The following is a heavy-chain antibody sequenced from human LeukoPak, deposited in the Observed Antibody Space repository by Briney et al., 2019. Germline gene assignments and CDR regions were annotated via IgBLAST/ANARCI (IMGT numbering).Heavy chain of an antibody. CDR3: ARDSPVSTRPFDI. V-gene: IGHV1-46*01. D-gene: IGHD2-2*01. CDR2: INPSGGRT. J-gene: IGHJ3*02. Sequence: GASVTVSCQPSAYTFTNYYIHWVQQPPERGLEWLVIINPSGGRTSYAQKFQGRVTMTRDTSTSTVYMDLSSLRSEDTALYYCARDSPVSTRPFDIWGQGTMVTVSS. CDR1: AYTFTNYY.